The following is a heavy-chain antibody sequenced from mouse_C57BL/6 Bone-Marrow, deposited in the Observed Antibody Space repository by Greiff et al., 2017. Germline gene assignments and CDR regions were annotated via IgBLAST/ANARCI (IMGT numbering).Heavy chain of an antibody. Sequence: EVQLQQSGAELVRPGASVKLSCTASGFTFNSYCMPWVKQRPEQGLEWIGAIDPGNGGTEYAEKFQGKATITVDTSSNTAYLQLSSLTSEYTAVYYCASRDGSNHFGDWGQGTTLTVSA. D-gene: IGHD1-1*01. CDR1: GFTFNSYC. CDR2: IDPGNGGT. CDR3: ASRDGSNHFGD. V-gene: IGHV14-1*01. J-gene: IGHJ2*01.